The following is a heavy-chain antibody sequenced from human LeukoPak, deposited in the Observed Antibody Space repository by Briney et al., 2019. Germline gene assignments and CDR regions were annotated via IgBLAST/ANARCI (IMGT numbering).Heavy chain of an antibody. Sequence: PSETLSLTCTVSGGSISSGGYYWSWIRQHPGKGLEWIGYIYYSGSTYYTPSLKSRVTISVDTSKNQLSLKLSSVTAADTAVYYCARTYFFDYWGQGTLVTVSS. V-gene: IGHV4-31*03. CDR2: IYYSGST. CDR3: ARTYFFDY. CDR1: GGSISSGGYY. J-gene: IGHJ4*02.